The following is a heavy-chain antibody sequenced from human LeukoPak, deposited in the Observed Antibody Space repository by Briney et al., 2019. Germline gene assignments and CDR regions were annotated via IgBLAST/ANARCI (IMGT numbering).Heavy chain of an antibody. CDR3: ARHAGGIAAAGTRPFDY. Sequence: SETLSLTCTVSGGSFSSSTYYWGWIRQPPGKGLEWIGSIYYGGGTYYNPSLKSRVTMSVDTSQKQFSLKLSSVTAADTAAYYCARHAGGIAAAGTRPFDYWGQGTLVTVSS. V-gene: IGHV4-39*01. D-gene: IGHD6-13*01. CDR2: IYYGGGT. J-gene: IGHJ4*02. CDR1: GGSFSSSTYY.